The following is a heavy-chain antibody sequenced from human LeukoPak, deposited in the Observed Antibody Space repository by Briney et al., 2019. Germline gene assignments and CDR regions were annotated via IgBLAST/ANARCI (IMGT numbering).Heavy chain of an antibody. CDR3: AGGSGFRTFFGY. J-gene: IGHJ4*02. D-gene: IGHD3-10*01. CDR1: GFTFSSYS. V-gene: IGHV3-21*01. Sequence: GGSLRLSCAASGFTFSSYSMNWVRQAPGKGLEWVSSISSSSYIYYADSVKGRFTISRDNAKNSLYLQMNSLRAEDTAVYYCAGGSGFRTFFGYWGQGTLVTVSS. CDR2: ISSSSYI.